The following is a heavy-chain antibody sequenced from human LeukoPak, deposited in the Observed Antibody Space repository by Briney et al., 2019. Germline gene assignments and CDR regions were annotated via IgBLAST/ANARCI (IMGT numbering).Heavy chain of an antibody. V-gene: IGHV4-4*07. CDR3: ARGTNYGDYDPNWFDP. CDR1: AGSISSYY. J-gene: IGHJ5*02. Sequence: SETLSLTCTVSAGSISSYYWSWIRQPAGKGLEWIGRIYTSGSTNYNPSLKSRVTMSVDTSKNQFSLKLSSVTAADTAVYYCARGTNYGDYDPNWFDPWGQGTLVTVSS. CDR2: IYTSGST. D-gene: IGHD4-17*01.